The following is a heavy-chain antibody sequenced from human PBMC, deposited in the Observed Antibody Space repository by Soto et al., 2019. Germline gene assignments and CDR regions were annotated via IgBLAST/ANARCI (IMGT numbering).Heavy chain of an antibody. V-gene: IGHV1-24*01. D-gene: IGHD3-22*01. J-gene: IGHJ4*02. Sequence: QVQLVQSGAEVKKPGASVKVSCKVSGYTLTELSMHWVRQAPGKGLEWMGGFDPEDGETIYAQKFQGRVTMTEDTSTDTAYMELSSLRSEDTAVYYCATALDYYGSSGNAYYFDYWGQGTLVTVSS. CDR1: GYTLTELS. CDR3: ATALDYYGSSGNAYYFDY. CDR2: FDPEDGET.